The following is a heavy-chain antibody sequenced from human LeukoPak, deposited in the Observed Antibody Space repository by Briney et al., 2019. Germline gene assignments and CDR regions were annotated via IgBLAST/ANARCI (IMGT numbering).Heavy chain of an antibody. V-gene: IGHV3-21*01. J-gene: IGHJ4*02. CDR2: ISSSSSYI. CDR1: EFTFSSYS. Sequence: KPGGSLRLSCAASEFTFSSYSMNWVRQAPGKGLEWVSSISSSSSYIYYADSVKGRFTISRDNAKSSLYLQMNSLRAEDTAVYYCARVTPSAAAGADYWGQGTLVTVSS. CDR3: ARVTPSAAAGADY. D-gene: IGHD6-13*01.